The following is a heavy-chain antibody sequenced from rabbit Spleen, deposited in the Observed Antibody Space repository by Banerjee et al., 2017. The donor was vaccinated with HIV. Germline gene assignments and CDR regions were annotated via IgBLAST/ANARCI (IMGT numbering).Heavy chain of an antibody. CDR1: GFSFSISYW. D-gene: IGHD3-3*01. CDR3: ASATKGYGNAFDL. J-gene: IGHJ4*01. CDR2: IYGGSGDIT. V-gene: IGHV1S40*01. Sequence: QSLEESGGDLVKPGASLTLTCTASGFSFSISYWICWVRQAPGKGLEWIGCIYGGSGDITFYANWAKGRLTISKPSSTTVTLQMTSLPAADTATYFCASATKGYGNAFDLWGQGTLVTVS.